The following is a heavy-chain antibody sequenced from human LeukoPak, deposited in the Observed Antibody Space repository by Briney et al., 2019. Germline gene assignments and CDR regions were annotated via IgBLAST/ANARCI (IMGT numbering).Heavy chain of an antibody. V-gene: IGHV3-7*02. CDR3: AGTSLHSYYDFWGRYLNRNDAFDV. CDR2: IHENGSDK. Sequence: HPGGSLRLSCAASGFTFSSHWMNWVRQAPGRGLEWVANIHENGSDKYYVDSVKGRFTISRDNAKNSLYLQMNSLRAEDTAVYYCAGTSLHSYYDFWGRYLNRNDAFDVCGQGTMVTVSS. CDR1: GFTFSSHW. D-gene: IGHD3-3*01. J-gene: IGHJ3*01.